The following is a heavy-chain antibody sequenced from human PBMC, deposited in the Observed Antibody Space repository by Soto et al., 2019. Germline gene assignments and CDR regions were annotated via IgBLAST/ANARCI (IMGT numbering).Heavy chain of an antibody. Sequence: SETLSLTCTVSGGSISSYYWSWIRQPPGKGLEWIGYIYYSGSTNYNPSLKSRVTISLDTSKNQFSLKLSSVTAADTAVYYCAGRQWLGFVDYWGQGTLVTVSS. CDR3: AGRQWLGFVDY. V-gene: IGHV4-59*01. D-gene: IGHD6-19*01. CDR1: GGSISSYY. J-gene: IGHJ4*02. CDR2: IYYSGST.